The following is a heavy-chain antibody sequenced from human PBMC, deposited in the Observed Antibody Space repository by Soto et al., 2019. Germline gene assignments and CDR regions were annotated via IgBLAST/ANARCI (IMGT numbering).Heavy chain of an antibody. Sequence: GGSHRLSCAAAGCRFGDHYMNWISQAPGKGLEWISYISSSGAYTNYADSVRGRFTMSRDSAKNSLLLQMDGLRAEDTAVYYCARAKLVVEGRFDYWGQGTLVTVSS. D-gene: IGHD3-22*01. V-gene: IGHV3-11*06. J-gene: IGHJ4*02. CDR1: GCRFGDHY. CDR2: ISSSGAYT. CDR3: ARAKLVVEGRFDY.